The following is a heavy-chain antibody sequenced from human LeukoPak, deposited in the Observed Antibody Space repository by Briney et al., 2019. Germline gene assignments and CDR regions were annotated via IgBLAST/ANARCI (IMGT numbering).Heavy chain of an antibody. D-gene: IGHD3-10*01. V-gene: IGHV4-38-2*02. CDR2: IYHSGST. CDR1: GYSISSGYY. Sequence: SETLSLTCTVSGYSISSGYYWGWIRQPPGKGLEWTGSIYHSGSTYYNPSLKSRVTISVDTSKNQFSLKLSSVTAADTAVYYCARNMVRGVIINYWGQGTLVTVSS. J-gene: IGHJ4*02. CDR3: ARNMVRGVIINY.